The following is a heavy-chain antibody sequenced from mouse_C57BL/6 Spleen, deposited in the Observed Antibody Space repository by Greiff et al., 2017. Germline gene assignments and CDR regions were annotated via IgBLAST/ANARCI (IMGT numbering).Heavy chain of an antibody. V-gene: IGHV1-39*01. CDR3: ARGDTTVVATGFDY. D-gene: IGHD1-1*01. J-gene: IGHJ2*01. CDR1: GYSFTDYN. CDR2: INPNYGTT. Sequence: VQLQQSGPELVKPGASVKISCKASGYSFTDYNMNWVKQSNGKSLEWIGVINPNYGTTSYNQKFKGKATLTIDQSSSTAYMQLNSLTSEDSAVYYCARGDTTVVATGFDYWGQGTTLTVSS.